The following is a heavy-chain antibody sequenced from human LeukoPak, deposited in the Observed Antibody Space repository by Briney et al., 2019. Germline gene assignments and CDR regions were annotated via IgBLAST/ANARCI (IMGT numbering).Heavy chain of an antibody. CDR3: VRALYDGSGYYSHFDY. CDR2: ITRSSIYT. V-gene: IGHV3-21*01. J-gene: IGHJ4*02. Sequence: GGSLRLSCAASGFTFSHYSMNWVRQAPGKGLEWVSSITRSSIYTYYADSVKGRFTISRDNAKKSLYLQMNSLRTEDTAVYYCVRALYDGSGYYSHFDYWGQGTLVTVSS. D-gene: IGHD3-22*01. CDR1: GFTFSHYS.